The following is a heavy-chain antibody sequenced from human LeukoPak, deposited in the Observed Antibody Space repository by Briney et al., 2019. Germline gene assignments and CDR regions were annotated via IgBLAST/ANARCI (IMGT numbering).Heavy chain of an antibody. CDR3: ARDYGDSNFHFDY. D-gene: IGHD4-17*01. J-gene: IGHJ4*02. CDR1: GFTFSSYS. V-gene: IGHV3-21*04. Sequence: PGGSLRLSCAASGFTFSSYSMNWVGQSPGQGLDWVSSISSSSSYIYYADSVKGRFTISRDNAKNSLYLQMNSLRAEDTAVYYCARDYGDSNFHFDYWGQGTLVTVSS. CDR2: ISSSSSYI.